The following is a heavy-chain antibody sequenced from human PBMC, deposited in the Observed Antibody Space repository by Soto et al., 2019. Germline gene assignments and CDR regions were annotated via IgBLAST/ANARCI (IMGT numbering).Heavy chain of an antibody. V-gene: IGHV1-8*01. D-gene: IGHD3-3*01. CDR3: ARAYYDFWSGYYRQRNYYYYYYMDV. J-gene: IGHJ6*03. Sequence: GASVKVSCKASGYTFTSYDINWVRQATGQGLEWMGWMNPNSGNTGYAQKFQGRVTMTRNTSISTAYMELSSLRSEDTAVYYCARAYYDFWSGYYRQRNYYYYYYMDVWGKGTTVTSP. CDR2: MNPNSGNT. CDR1: GYTFTSYD.